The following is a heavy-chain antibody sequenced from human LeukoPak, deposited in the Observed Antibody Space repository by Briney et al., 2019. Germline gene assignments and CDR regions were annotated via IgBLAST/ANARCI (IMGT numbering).Heavy chain of an antibody. D-gene: IGHD3-22*01. CDR1: GFTFSNYA. CDR2: ISGSGGST. V-gene: IGHV3-23*01. Sequence: GGSLRLSCAAPGFTFSNYAMSWVRQAPGKGLEWVSAISGSGGSTYHADSVKGRFTISRDNSKNTLYLHMNSLRAEDTAVYYCAKETYYYDSRGYYYGGYYFDYWGQGTLVTVSS. CDR3: AKETYYYDSRGYYYGGYYFDY. J-gene: IGHJ4*02.